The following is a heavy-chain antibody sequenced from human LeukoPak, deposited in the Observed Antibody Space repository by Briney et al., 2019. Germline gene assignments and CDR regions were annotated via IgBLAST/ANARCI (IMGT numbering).Heavy chain of an antibody. CDR1: GASVSSYY. Sequence: SETLSLTCTVSGASVSSYYWSWIRKPPGKGLEWIGFSAHTGSSSYNPSLKSRVSISVDKSMNHFSLRLTSVTPADTAVYYCARYYADVNGYYYYYDYWGQGTLVTVSS. V-gene: IGHV4-59*02. J-gene: IGHJ4*02. D-gene: IGHD3-22*01. CDR2: SAHTGSS. CDR3: ARYYADVNGYYYYYDY.